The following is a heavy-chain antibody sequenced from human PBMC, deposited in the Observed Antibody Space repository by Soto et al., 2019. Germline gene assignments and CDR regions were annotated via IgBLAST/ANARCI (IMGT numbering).Heavy chain of an antibody. Sequence: EVQLVESGGGLIQPGGSLRLSCAASGFTVSSNYMSWVRQAPGKGLEWVSVIYSGGSTYYADSVKGRFTISRDNSKNTLYLQMNSLRAEDTAVYYCARDGVDYGNYFDYWGQGTLVTVSS. CDR3: ARDGVDYGNYFDY. D-gene: IGHD4-17*01. J-gene: IGHJ4*02. CDR1: GFTVSSNY. CDR2: IYSGGST. V-gene: IGHV3-53*01.